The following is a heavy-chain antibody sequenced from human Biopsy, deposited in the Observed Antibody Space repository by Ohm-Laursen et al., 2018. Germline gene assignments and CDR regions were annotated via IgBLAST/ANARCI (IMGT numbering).Heavy chain of an antibody. J-gene: IGHJ5*02. CDR1: GDSFTSYA. CDR3: ARGEGSSWFDP. V-gene: IGHV1-69*01. CDR2: IIPIPNVA. Sequence: SSAKVSCKASGDSFTSYAIGWVRQAPGQGLGWMGGIIPIPNVATYAQKFQGRITITADESTSTAYMELSSLTSDDTAVYFCARGEGSSWFDPWGHGTLVTVSS. D-gene: IGHD1-26*01.